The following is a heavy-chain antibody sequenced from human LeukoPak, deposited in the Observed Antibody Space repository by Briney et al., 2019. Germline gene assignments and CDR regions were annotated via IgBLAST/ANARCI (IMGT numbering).Heavy chain of an antibody. CDR3: AKDLGDMTTVTTPIY. V-gene: IGHV3-23*01. CDR1: GFTFSSYC. Sequence: GGSLRLSCPASGFTFSSYCMSWVRQAPGDGLEWIGAISANGGSTYYAQSVTGRFTISRDNSVNTPFLQMNSLTADDTAVYYCAKDLGDMTTVTTPIYWGQGTLVTVSS. J-gene: IGHJ4*02. CDR2: ISANGGST. D-gene: IGHD4-17*01.